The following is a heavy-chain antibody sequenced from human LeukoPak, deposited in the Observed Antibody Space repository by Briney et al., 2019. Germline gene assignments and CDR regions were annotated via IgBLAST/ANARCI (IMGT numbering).Heavy chain of an antibody. J-gene: IGHJ5*02. CDR1: GGSTNGYY. CDR3: ARGFEGVAGWFDP. V-gene: IGHV4-59*01. D-gene: IGHD3-16*01. CDR2: ISHRGST. Sequence: PSGTLSLTCSVSGGSTNGYYGSWILQPPGGAPEWIGYISHRGSTKYNLSLKSRVTMSVDTAKNQFSLKLTSVIAADTAMYYCARGFEGVAGWFDPWGQGTVVTVSS.